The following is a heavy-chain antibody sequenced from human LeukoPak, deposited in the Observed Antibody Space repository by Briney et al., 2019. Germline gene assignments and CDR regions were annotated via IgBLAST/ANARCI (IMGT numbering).Heavy chain of an antibody. V-gene: IGHV3-48*03. Sequence: GGSLRLSCAAPGFTFSSYEMNWVRQAPGKGLEWVSYISSSGSTIYYADSVKGRFTISRDNAKNSLYLQMNSLRAEDTAVYYCARGSRLDTPAVDYWGQGTLVTVSS. CDR1: GFTFSSYE. J-gene: IGHJ4*02. CDR2: ISSSGSTI. D-gene: IGHD6-19*01. CDR3: ARGSRLDTPAVDY.